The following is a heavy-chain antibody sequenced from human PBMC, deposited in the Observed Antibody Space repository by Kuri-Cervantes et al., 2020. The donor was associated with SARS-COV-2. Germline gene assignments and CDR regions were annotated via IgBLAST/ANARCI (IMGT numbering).Heavy chain of an antibody. V-gene: IGHV3-43*02. D-gene: IGHD1-7*01. J-gene: IGHJ4*02. CDR3: ARETPTGTTFFDY. CDR1: GFTFDDYA. Sequence: GGSLRLSCVASGFTFDDYAMHWVRQAPGKGLEWVCLISEDGRTTKCADSVKGRFTISRDNSKNTVYLEMSSLRAEDTAVYYCARETPTGTTFFDYWGQGTLVTVSS. CDR2: ISEDGRTT.